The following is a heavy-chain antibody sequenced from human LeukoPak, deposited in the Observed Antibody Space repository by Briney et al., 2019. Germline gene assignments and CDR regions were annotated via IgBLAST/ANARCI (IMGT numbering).Heavy chain of an antibody. CDR3: ARDRYYYDSSARYFDY. Sequence: PSETLSLTCAVYGGSFSGYYWSWIRQPPGKGLDWIGYIYYSGSTKYNPSLKSRVTISVDTSKNQFSLKLSSVTAADTAVYYCARDRYYYDSSARYFDYWGQGTLVTVSS. CDR1: GGSFSGYY. CDR2: IYYSGST. D-gene: IGHD3-22*01. J-gene: IGHJ4*02. V-gene: IGHV4-59*01.